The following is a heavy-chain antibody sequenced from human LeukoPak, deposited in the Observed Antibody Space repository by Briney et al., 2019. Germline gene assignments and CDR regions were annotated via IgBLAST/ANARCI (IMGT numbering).Heavy chain of an antibody. J-gene: IGHJ3*02. Sequence: SSQTLSLTCTVSGGSISSTTYYWSWIRQPAGKGLEWIGRIHASGTTNYSPSLKSRITISVDTSKNQFSLKLSSVTAADTAVYYCARDFDSPLAFDIWGQGTMVTVSS. CDR1: GGSISSTTYY. V-gene: IGHV4-61*02. CDR3: ARDFDSPLAFDI. CDR2: IHASGTT. D-gene: IGHD3-9*01.